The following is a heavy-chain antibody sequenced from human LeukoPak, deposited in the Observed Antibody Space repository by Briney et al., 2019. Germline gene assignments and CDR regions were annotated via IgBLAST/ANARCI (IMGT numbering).Heavy chain of an antibody. J-gene: IGHJ3*02. CDR3: ARALVNSSGYNAFDI. CDR2: IYYSGST. CDR1: GGSISSYY. V-gene: IGHV4-59*01. Sequence: SETLSLTCTVSGGSISSYYWSWIRQPPGKGLEWIGYIYYSGSTNYNPSLKSRVTISVDTSKNQLSLKLSSVTAADTAVYYCARALVNSSGYNAFDIWGQGTMVTVSS. D-gene: IGHD3-22*01.